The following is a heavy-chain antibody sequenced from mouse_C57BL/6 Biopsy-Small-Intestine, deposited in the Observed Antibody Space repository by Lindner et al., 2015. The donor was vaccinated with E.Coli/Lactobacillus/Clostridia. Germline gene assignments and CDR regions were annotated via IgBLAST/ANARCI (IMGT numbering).Heavy chain of an antibody. J-gene: IGHJ2*01. CDR1: GYTFTNYW. Sequence: VQLQESGAELVRPGTSVKMSCKASGYTFTNYWIGWAKQRPEHGLEWIGDIYPGGGYTNYNEKFKGKATLTADKSSSTAYMQFSSLTSEDSAIYYCARTRGFDYWGQGTTLTVSS. CDR3: ARTRGFDY. V-gene: IGHV1-63*01. CDR2: IYPGGGYT.